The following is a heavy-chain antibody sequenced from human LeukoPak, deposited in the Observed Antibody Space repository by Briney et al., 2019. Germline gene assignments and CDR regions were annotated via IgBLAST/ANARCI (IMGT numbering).Heavy chain of an antibody. CDR3: ARDIGRITVVRGVIITPV. CDR2: IYYSGST. D-gene: IGHD3-10*01. Sequence: SETLSLTCTVSGGSISSGDYYWSWIRQPPGKGLEWIGYIYYSGSTYYNPSLKSRVTISVDTSKNQFSLKLSSVTAADTAVYYCARDIGRITVVRGVIITPVWGQGTMVTVSS. J-gene: IGHJ3*01. CDR1: GGSISSGDYY. V-gene: IGHV4-30-4*01.